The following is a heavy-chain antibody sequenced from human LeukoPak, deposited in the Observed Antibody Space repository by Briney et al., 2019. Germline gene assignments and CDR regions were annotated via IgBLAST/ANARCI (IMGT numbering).Heavy chain of an antibody. CDR2: ISGSGGST. Sequence: GGTLRLSCAASGFTFSSYGMSWVRQAPGKGLEWVSAISGSGGSTYYADSVKGRFTISRDNSKNTLYLQMNSLRAEDTAVYYCAKGGEYYDILTNWFDPWGQGTLVTVSS. D-gene: IGHD3-9*01. CDR1: GFTFSSYG. V-gene: IGHV3-23*01. J-gene: IGHJ5*02. CDR3: AKGGEYYDILTNWFDP.